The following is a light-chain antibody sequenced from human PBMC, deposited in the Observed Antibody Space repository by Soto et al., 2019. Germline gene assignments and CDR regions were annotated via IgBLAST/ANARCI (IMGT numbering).Light chain of an antibody. V-gene: IGLV2-14*01. J-gene: IGLJ1*01. CDR1: SSDVGFYNY. Sequence: QSALAQPASVSGSPGQSITISCTGTSSDVGFYNYVSWYQQQHPGKAPKLMIYEVDNRPSGVSIRFSGSKSGNTASLTIYGLQAEDEADYYCSPYAKRSTYVFGSGTKFIVL. CDR3: SPYAKRSTYV. CDR2: EVD.